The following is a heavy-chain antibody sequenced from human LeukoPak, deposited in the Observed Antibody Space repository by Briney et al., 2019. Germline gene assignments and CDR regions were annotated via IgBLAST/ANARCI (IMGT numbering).Heavy chain of an antibody. V-gene: IGHV4-4*07. D-gene: IGHD4-11*01. J-gene: IGHJ4*02. CDR3: AKGDDYSNSGDFDY. CDR1: GGSISSYY. CDR2: IYTSGST. Sequence: SETLSLTCTVSGGSISSYYWSWIRQPAGKGLEWIGRIYTSGSTNYNPSLKSRVTMSVDTSKNQFSLKLSSVTAADTAVYYCAKGDDYSNSGDFDYWAREPWSPSPQ.